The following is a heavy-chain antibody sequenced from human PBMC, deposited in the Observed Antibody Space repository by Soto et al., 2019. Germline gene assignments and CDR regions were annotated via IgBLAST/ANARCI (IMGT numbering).Heavy chain of an antibody. CDR1: GYTFTSYD. Sequence: QVQLVQSGAEVKKPGASVKVSCKASGYTFTSYDINWVRQATGQGLERMGWMNPNRGNTGYAQKFQGGVTMPRNTSISTAYMELSSLRSEDTAVYYCARGYDFWSGYSVGYMDVWGKGTTVTVSS. CDR3: ARGYDFWSGYSVGYMDV. J-gene: IGHJ6*03. D-gene: IGHD3-3*01. V-gene: IGHV1-8*01. CDR2: MNPNRGNT.